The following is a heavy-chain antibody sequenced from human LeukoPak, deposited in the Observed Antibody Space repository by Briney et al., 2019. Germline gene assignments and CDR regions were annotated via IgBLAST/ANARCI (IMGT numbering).Heavy chain of an antibody. Sequence: TSETLSLTCSVSGDSISSTSYYWGWLRQAPGKGLEWIGTIFCSGSTYYNPSLKSRVTISVDTAKNQFSLQLSSVTAADTAVYYCATQILLCHYYWGQGTLVTVSS. CDR3: ATQILLCHYY. CDR1: GDSISSTSYY. V-gene: IGHV4-39*01. CDR2: IFCSGST. J-gene: IGHJ4*02. D-gene: IGHD2/OR15-2a*01.